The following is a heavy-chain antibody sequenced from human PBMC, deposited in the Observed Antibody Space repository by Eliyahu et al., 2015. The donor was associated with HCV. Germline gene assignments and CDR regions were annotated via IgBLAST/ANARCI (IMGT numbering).Heavy chain of an antibody. V-gene: IGHV3-33*01. Sequence: QVQLVESGGGEVQPGRSLRLSCAASGFTFSSSAMHWVRQAPGRGLEWVAFIWYDGSNKYYADSVKGRFTISRDNSQNTVYLQMNSLRVEDTAVYYCARDPPYSGYAFDSWGQGTVVNVSS. CDR1: GFTFSSSA. CDR3: ARDPPYSGYAFDS. D-gene: IGHD5-12*01. J-gene: IGHJ4*02. CDR2: IWYDGSNK.